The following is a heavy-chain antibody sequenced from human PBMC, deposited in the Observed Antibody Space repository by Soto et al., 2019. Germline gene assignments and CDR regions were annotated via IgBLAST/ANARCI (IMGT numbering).Heavy chain of an antibody. V-gene: IGHV4-34*01. J-gene: IGHJ4*02. CDR2: INHSGST. D-gene: IGHD5-12*01. Sequence: LSLTCAVYGGSFSGYYWTWIRQPPGTGLEWIGEINHSGSTNYNPSLKSRVTISVDTSKNQFSLKLTSVTAADTAVYYCAAGGGLPRYYWGQGTLVTVSS. CDR1: GGSFSGYY. CDR3: AAGGGLPRYY.